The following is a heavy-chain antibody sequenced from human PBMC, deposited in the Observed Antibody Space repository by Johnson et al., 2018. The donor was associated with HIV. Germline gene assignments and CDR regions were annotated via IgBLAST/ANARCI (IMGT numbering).Heavy chain of an antibody. Sequence: QVQLVESGGGVVQPGRSLRLSCAASGFTFSSYAIHLVRQAPGKGLQWVAVISYDGSNKYYADSVKGRFTISRDNSKNTLYLQMNSLRAEDTAVYYCAIVRPNPTVTTRGAAFDIWGQGTMVTVSS. CDR1: GFTFSSYA. D-gene: IGHD4-17*01. CDR3: AIVRPNPTVTTRGAAFDI. CDR2: ISYDGSNK. V-gene: IGHV3-30-3*01. J-gene: IGHJ3*02.